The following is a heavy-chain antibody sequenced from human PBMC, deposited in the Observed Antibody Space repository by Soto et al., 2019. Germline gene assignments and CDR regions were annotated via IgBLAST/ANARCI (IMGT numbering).Heavy chain of an antibody. CDR2: IYYSGST. D-gene: IGHD2-2*01. J-gene: IGHJ5*02. V-gene: IGHV4-59*01. CDR1: CGSISSYY. Sequence: SETLSLTCTVSCGSISSYYWSWIRQPPGKGLEWIGYIYYSGSTNYNPSLKSRVTISVDTSKNQFSLKLSSVTAADTAVYYCAREYCSSTSCYLSWFYPWGQGTLVTVSS. CDR3: AREYCSSTSCYLSWFYP.